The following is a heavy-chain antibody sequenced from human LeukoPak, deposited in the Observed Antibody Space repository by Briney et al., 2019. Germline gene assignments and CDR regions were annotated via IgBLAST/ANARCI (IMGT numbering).Heavy chain of an antibody. CDR3: AREAYDSSGYSSDY. J-gene: IGHJ4*02. Sequence: GASVKVSCKASGYTFTGYYMHWVRQAPGQGLEWMGWINPNSGGTNYAQKFQGRVTMTRDTSISTAYMELSRLRSDDTAVYYCAREAYDSSGYSSDYWGQGTLVTVSS. CDR1: GYTFTGYY. V-gene: IGHV1-2*02. D-gene: IGHD3-22*01. CDR2: INPNSGGT.